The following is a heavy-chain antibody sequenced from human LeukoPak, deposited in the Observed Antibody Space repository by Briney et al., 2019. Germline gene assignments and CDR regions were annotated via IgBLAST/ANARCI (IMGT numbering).Heavy chain of an antibody. CDR1: GASITSSSFY. V-gene: IGHV4-39*01. CDR2: IYHSGKT. J-gene: IGHJ4*02. D-gene: IGHD4-17*01. Sequence: PSETLSLTCTVSGASITSSSFYWGWVRQSPGKGLDWIGSIYHSGKTYYNPPLKSRLTISVDSSKNRFSLKVTSLTAADTAVYHCARHSAYGDYIDYWGQGSLVTVSS. CDR3: ARHSAYGDYIDY.